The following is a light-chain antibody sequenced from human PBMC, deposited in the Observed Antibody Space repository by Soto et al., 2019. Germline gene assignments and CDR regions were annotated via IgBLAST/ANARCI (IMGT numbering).Light chain of an antibody. CDR3: QQYNTYST. Sequence: DIQITQSPSTLSASVVDRVTITCRASQTVERWLAWYQQKPGKAPNLVISDVSSLERGVPSRFSGSGSGTEFTLTISSLQPDDFATYYCQQYNTYSTFGQGTKVDIK. J-gene: IGKJ1*01. CDR2: DVS. V-gene: IGKV1-5*01. CDR1: QTVERW.